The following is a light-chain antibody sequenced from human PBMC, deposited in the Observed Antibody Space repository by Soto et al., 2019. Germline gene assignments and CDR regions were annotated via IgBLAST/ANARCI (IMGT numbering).Light chain of an antibody. V-gene: IGLV2-8*01. CDR1: SSDVGGYNY. Sequence: QSALTKPPSASGSPGQSVTISCTGTSSDVGGYNYVSWYQQHPGKAPKLMISEVSKRPAGVPDRFSGSKSGTTASLTVAGLQADDYDDYYFSSFAGNTKVVFCGGTKLTVL. CDR2: EVS. J-gene: IGLJ2*01. CDR3: SSFAGNTKVV.